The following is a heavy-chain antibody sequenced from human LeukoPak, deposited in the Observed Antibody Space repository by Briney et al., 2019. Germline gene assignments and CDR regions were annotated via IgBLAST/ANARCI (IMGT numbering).Heavy chain of an antibody. CDR3: AKVITEGHGPYDY. Sequence: GGSLRLSCTGSGFSFGAYGMSWVRQAPGKGLEWVGPIRGKTYGGTTEYAASVRGRCTISRDDSESIAYLQMNSLKPDDTALYYCAKVITEGHGPYDYWGQGTLVTVSS. CDR2: IRGKTYGGTT. CDR1: GFSFGAYG. V-gene: IGHV3-49*04. D-gene: IGHD1-14*01. J-gene: IGHJ4*02.